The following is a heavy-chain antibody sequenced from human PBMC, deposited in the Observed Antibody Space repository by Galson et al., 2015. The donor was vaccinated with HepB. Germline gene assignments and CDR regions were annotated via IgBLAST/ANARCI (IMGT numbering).Heavy chain of an antibody. J-gene: IGHJ5*02. V-gene: IGHV1-3*04. CDR3: ATNDLLEFTSSDAFFFDT. D-gene: IGHD3-22*01. CDR1: GNVFSDNS. Sequence: SVKVSCKASGNVFSDNSIHWVRQAPGQGLEWLGYINTDNDETQFARRLQGRISIYTDTPATIIYMILSNLTAEDTASYYCATNDLLEFTSSDAFFFDTWGQGTQVTVSS. CDR2: INTDNDET.